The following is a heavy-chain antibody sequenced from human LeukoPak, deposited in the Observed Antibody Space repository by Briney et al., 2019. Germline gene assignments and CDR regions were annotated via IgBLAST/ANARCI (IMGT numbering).Heavy chain of an antibody. CDR3: AKDIGASGDFWSAPPPGYFDY. V-gene: IGHV3-43*02. CDR1: GFTFDDYA. D-gene: IGHD3-3*01. Sequence: GGSLRLSCAASGFTFDDYAMHWVRQAPGKGLEWVSLISGDGGSTYYADSVKGRFTISRDNSKNSLYLQMNSLRTEDTALYYCAKDIGASGDFWSAPPPGYFDYWGQGTLVTVSS. J-gene: IGHJ4*02. CDR2: ISGDGGST.